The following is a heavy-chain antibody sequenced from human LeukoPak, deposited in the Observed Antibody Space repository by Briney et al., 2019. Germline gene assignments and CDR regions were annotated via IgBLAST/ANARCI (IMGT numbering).Heavy chain of an antibody. Sequence: PGGSLRLSCAASGFTFSSHGMHWVRQAPGKGLEDVSAISSNGISTFYANSVKGRFTVSRDDSKNTVYLQMGSLRAEDMAVYYCVKWTNYYFALWGRGTLVTVSS. D-gene: IGHD2-8*01. CDR2: ISSNGIST. CDR3: VKWTNYYFAL. CDR1: GFTFSSHG. J-gene: IGHJ2*01. V-gene: IGHV3-64*01.